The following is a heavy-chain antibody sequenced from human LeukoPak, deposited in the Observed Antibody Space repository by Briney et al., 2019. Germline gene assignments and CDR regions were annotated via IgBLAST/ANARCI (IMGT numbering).Heavy chain of an antibody. CDR2: IYTSGST. Sequence: SQTLSLTCTVSGGSISSGSYYWSWIRQPAGKGLEWIGRIYTSGSTNYNPSLKSRVTLSVDTSKNQFSLKLSSVTAANTAVYYCARGRPYCGGDCGKTASDAFDIWGQGTMVTVSS. D-gene: IGHD2-21*02. J-gene: IGHJ3*02. CDR1: GGSISSGSYY. V-gene: IGHV4-61*02. CDR3: ARGRPYCGGDCGKTASDAFDI.